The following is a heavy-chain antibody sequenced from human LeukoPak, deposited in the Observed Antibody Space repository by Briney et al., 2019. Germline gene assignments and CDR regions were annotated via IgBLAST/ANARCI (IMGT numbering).Heavy chain of an antibody. J-gene: IGHJ6*02. CDR3: AKGKLDFWSGQYYYYYAMDV. V-gene: IGHV3-23*01. CDR2: ISGSDGNT. Sequence: PGGSLRLSCAASGFTFSRHAMSWVRLAPGRGLEWVSAISGSDGNTYHADSVKSRFTISRDIPKNTLYLQMNSLRAEDTAVYYCAKGKLDFWSGQYYYYYAMDVWGQGTTVTVSS. D-gene: IGHD3-3*01. CDR1: GFTFSRHA.